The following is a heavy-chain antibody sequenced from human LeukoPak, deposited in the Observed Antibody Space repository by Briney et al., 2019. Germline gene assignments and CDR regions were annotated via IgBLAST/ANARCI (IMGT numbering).Heavy chain of an antibody. CDR3: ARGGVVYPDSFDI. Sequence: PGGSLRLSCAASGFTVSSHYMSWVRQAPGKGLEWVSVIYSGGGTYYADSVKGRFTISRDNSKNTLFLQMNSLRAEDTAVYYCARGGVVYPDSFDIWGRGTMVTVSS. CDR1: GFTVSSHY. V-gene: IGHV3-66*01. CDR2: IYSGGGT. J-gene: IGHJ3*02. D-gene: IGHD2-15*01.